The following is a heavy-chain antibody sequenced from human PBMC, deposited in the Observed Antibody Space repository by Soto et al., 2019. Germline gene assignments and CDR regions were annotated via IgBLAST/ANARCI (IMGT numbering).Heavy chain of an antibody. D-gene: IGHD3-10*01. CDR1: GYTFTSYG. CDR2: IIAYNFNT. V-gene: IGHV1-18*01. J-gene: IGHJ4*02. Sequence: ASVKVSCKASGYTFTSYGISLVRQAPVQVLELIVWIIAYNFNTNYSQKLQGRFTITTYTSTITSYIELMILTSDDTAVYYCSRDLRRITMGRAVTIHSYWGQGTLVIVSS. CDR3: SRDLRRITMGRAVTIHSY.